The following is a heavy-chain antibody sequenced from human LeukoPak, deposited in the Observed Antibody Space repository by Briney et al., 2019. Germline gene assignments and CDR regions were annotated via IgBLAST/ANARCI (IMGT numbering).Heavy chain of an antibody. CDR1: GFTFSNYA. CDR3: AKRRSYSGYDIDY. D-gene: IGHD5-12*01. V-gene: IGHV3-23*01. J-gene: IGHJ4*02. CDR2: ITATSDTT. Sequence: PGGSLRLSCAASGFTFSNYAMTWVRQAPGKGLEWVSAITATSDTTYYVDSVKGRFTISRDNSKDTLYLQMNSLRAEGTALYYCAKRRSYSGYDIDYWGQGTLVTVSS.